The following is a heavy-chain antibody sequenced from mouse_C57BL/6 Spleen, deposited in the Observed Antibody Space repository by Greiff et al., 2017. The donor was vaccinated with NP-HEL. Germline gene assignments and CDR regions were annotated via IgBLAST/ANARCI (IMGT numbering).Heavy chain of an antibody. V-gene: IGHV1-82*01. CDR2: IYPGDGDT. CDR1: GYAFSSSW. CDR3: ARITTVVAPYAMDY. Sequence: QVQLQQSGPELVKPGASVKISCKASGYAFSSSWMNWVKQRPGKGLEWIGRIYPGDGDTNYNGKFKGKATLTADKSSSTAYMQLSSPTSEDSAVYFCARITTVVAPYAMDYWGQGTSVTVSS. J-gene: IGHJ4*01. D-gene: IGHD1-1*01.